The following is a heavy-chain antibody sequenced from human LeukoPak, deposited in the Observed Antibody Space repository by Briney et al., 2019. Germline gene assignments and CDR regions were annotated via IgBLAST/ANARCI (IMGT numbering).Heavy chain of an antibody. D-gene: IGHD5-18*01. J-gene: IGHJ4*02. Sequence: GGSLRLSCAASGFTFSSYGMHWVRQAPGKGLEWVAVIWYDGSNKYYGDSVKGRFTISRDNSKNTLYLQMNSLRAEDTAVYYCARGKVDTAMVFDYWGQGTLVTVSS. V-gene: IGHV3-33*01. CDR2: IWYDGSNK. CDR1: GFTFSSYG. CDR3: ARGKVDTAMVFDY.